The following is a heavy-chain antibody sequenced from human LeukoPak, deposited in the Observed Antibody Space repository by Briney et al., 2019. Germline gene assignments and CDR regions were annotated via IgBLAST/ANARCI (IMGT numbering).Heavy chain of an antibody. CDR3: ARDLAVAGTQDAFDI. CDR2: ISSSSSYI. Sequence: RPGRSLRLSCAASGFTFSSYSMNWVRQAPGKGLEWVSSISSSSSYIYYADSVKGRFTISRDNAKNSLYLQMNSLRAEDTAVYYCARDLAVAGTQDAFDIWGQGTMVTVSS. D-gene: IGHD6-19*01. V-gene: IGHV3-21*01. CDR1: GFTFSSYS. J-gene: IGHJ3*02.